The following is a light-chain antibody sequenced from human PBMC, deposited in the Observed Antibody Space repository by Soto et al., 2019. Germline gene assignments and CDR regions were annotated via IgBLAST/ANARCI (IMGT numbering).Light chain of an antibody. CDR2: GAS. Sequence: AIQMTQSPSSLSASVGDRVTITCRASQGIGNDLGWYQQKPGKAPKVLIYGASSLQGGVPSRFSGSGSGTDFTLTISSLQPEDFATYYCLQDNSYPLTFGQGTKVEV. CDR3: LQDNSYPLT. CDR1: QGIGND. J-gene: IGKJ1*01. V-gene: IGKV1-6*01.